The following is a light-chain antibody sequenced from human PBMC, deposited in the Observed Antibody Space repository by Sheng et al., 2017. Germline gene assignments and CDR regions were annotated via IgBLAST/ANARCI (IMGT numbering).Light chain of an antibody. V-gene: IGLV2-8*01. CDR3: SSYGGSNNVV. Sequence: QSALTQPRSVSGSPGQSVTISCTGTSSDVGGYNYVSWYQQHPGKAPKLMIYEVSKRPSGVPDRFSGSKSGNTASLTVSGLQAEDEADYYCSSYGGSNNVVFGTGTKVTVL. CDR2: EVS. CDR1: SSDVGGYNY. J-gene: IGLJ1*01.